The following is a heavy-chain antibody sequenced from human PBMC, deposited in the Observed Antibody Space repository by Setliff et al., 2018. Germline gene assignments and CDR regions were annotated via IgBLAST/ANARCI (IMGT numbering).Heavy chain of an antibody. CDR1: GGSLSSYNY. CDR2: IYTDGST. J-gene: IGHJ5*02. Sequence: KASETLSLTCTVSGGSLSSYNYWSWIRQPAGKGLEWIGQIYTDGSTNYNPSLKSRVTISVDTSKNHFSLKLSSVTAADTSVYYCASRYCSSTNCWNWFDPWGQGTLVTVSS. CDR3: ASRYCSSTNCWNWFDP. D-gene: IGHD2-2*01. V-gene: IGHV4-61*09.